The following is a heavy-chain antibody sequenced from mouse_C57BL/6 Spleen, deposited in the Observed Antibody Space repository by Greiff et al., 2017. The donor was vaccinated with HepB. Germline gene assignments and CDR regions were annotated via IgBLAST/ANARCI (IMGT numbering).Heavy chain of an antibody. CDR3: ARGGSGYRGYFDY. V-gene: IGHV1-52*01. CDR1: GYTFTSYW. Sequence: QVQLQQPGAELVRPGSSVKLSCKASGYTFTSYWMHWVKQRPIQGLEWIGNIDPSDSETHYNQKFKDKATLTVDKSSSTAYMQLSSLTSEDSAVYYCARGGSGYRGYFDYWGQGTTLTVSS. D-gene: IGHD3-2*02. J-gene: IGHJ2*01. CDR2: IDPSDSET.